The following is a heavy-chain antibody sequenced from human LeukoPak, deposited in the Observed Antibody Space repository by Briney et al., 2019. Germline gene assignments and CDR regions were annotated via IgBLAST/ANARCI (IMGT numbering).Heavy chain of an antibody. V-gene: IGHV3-48*02. CDR3: ARGEDY. CDR2: ISSRSSTI. J-gene: IGHJ4*02. CDR1: VFTFSSYS. Sequence: GVSVRLACAASVFTFSSYSMNWVRQAPGKGLEWVSYISSRSSTIYYTDSVKGRFTVSRDNAKNSLNLQMNSLRDEDTAVYYCARGEDYWGQGTLVTVSS.